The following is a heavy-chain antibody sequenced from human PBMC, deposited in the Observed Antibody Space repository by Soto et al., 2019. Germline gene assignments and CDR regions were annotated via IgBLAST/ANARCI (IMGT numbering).Heavy chain of an antibody. CDR1: GGSISSTSYY. Sequence: SETLSLTCTVSGGSISSTSYYWGWIRQPPGKGLEWIGSIKYSGHTFYNPSLKSRVTMSVDTSKNQFSLRLSSVTAAETAVYYCARVDIAVVPSTTFDYWGQGTLVTVSS. J-gene: IGHJ4*02. CDR3: ARVDIAVVPSTTFDY. D-gene: IGHD2-2*01. CDR2: IKYSGHT. V-gene: IGHV4-39*01.